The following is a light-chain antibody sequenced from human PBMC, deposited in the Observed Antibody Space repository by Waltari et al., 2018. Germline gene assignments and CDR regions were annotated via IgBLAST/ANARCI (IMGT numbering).Light chain of an antibody. CDR1: SSDVGGCNY. CDR2: EVS. J-gene: IGLJ2*01. CDR3: SSYTSSSTLV. V-gene: IGLV2-14*01. Sequence: QSALIQPASVSGSPGQSITISCTGTSSDVGGCNYVSWYQQHPGKAPKLMIYEVSNRPSGVSNRFSGSKSGNTASLTIAGLQAEDAADYYCSSYTSSSTLVFGGGTKLTVL.